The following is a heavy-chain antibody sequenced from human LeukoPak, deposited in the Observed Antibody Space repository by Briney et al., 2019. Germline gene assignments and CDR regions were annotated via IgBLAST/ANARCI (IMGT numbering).Heavy chain of an antibody. J-gene: IGHJ5*01. CDR2: INTGKGNT. V-gene: IGHV1-3*04. CDR1: GYTFTDYA. CDR3: ARDHVVGLAPFDS. Sequence: GASVKVSCKASGYTFTDYAMHWVRQAPGERLEWMGWINTGKGNTKYSQKFQGRVTITMDTSASTAYMELSSLRSEDTAVYYCARDHVVGLAPFDSWGQGTPVTVSS. D-gene: IGHD2-15*01.